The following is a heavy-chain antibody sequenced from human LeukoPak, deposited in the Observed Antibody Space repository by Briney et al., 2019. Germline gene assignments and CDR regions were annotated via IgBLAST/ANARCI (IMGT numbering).Heavy chain of an antibody. V-gene: IGHV3-53*01. CDR3: ARCSGGSCYLFDY. D-gene: IGHD2-15*01. J-gene: IGHJ4*02. CDR2: IYSGGST. CDR1: GFTVSDNY. Sequence: PGGSLRLSCAASGFTVSDNYMSWVRQAPGKGLEWVSIIYSGGSTYYADSVKGRFTISRDNSKNTLYLQMNSLRAEDTAVYYCARCSGGSCYLFDYWGQGTLVTVSS.